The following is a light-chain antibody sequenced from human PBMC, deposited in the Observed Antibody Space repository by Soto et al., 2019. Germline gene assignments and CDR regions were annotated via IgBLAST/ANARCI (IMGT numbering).Light chain of an antibody. J-gene: IGLJ1*01. CDR2: EVS. V-gene: IGLV2-14*01. Sequence: VLTQPASVSGSPGQSITISCTGTSGDVGGYDFVSWYQHHPGKAPKLMIYEVSNRPSGVSNRFSGSKSGSTASLTISGLQAEDEADYYCSSCTSIGTFYVFGTGTKVTVL. CDR1: SGDVGGYDF. CDR3: SSCTSIGTFYV.